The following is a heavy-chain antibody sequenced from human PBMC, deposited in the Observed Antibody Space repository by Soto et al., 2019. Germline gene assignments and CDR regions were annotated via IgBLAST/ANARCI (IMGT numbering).Heavy chain of an antibody. Sequence: PGGSLRLSCAASGFTFSDHWMHWVRQAAGKGLVWVSRIKGDGSYTNYADSVKGRFTIIRDNAKNTLYLQMNSLRAEDTAVYYCARLGSTNTFDIWGLGTKVTVSS. D-gene: IGHD2-2*01. CDR1: GFTFSDHW. CDR2: IKGDGSYT. V-gene: IGHV3-74*01. J-gene: IGHJ3*02. CDR3: ARLGSTNTFDI.